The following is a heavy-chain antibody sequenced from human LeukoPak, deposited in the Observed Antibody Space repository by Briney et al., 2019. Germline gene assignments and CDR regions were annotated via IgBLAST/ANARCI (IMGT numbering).Heavy chain of an antibody. Sequence: PGGSLRLSCAASGFTVSSNSMSWVRHAPGKELEWVSVLYSGGDTYFADSVKGRFAISRDNSKNTLYLQMSSLRTEDTAVYYCARDRSDGFDYWGQGTLVTVSS. J-gene: IGHJ4*02. CDR3: ARDRSDGFDY. CDR2: LYSGGDT. CDR1: GFTVSSNS. V-gene: IGHV3-53*01.